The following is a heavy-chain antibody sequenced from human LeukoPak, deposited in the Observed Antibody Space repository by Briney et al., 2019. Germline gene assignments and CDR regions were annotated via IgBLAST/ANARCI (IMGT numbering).Heavy chain of an antibody. J-gene: IGHJ4*02. V-gene: IGHV3-21*01. D-gene: IGHD6-6*01. CDR3: ARADDSSSGYFDY. CDR1: SFTFSSYT. CDR2: ISSSGTYI. Sequence: GGSLRLSCAASSFTFSSYTMNWVRQAPGKGLGWVSSISSSGTYIYYADSVKGRFTISRDNAKNSLYLQMNSLRAEDTAVYDCARADDSSSGYFDYWGQGTLVTVSS.